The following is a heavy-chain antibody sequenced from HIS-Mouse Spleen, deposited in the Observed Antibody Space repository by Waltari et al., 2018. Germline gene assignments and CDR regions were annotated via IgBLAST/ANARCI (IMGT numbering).Heavy chain of an antibody. CDR3: AREIPYSSSWYDWYFDL. V-gene: IGHV4-39*07. Sequence: QLQLQESGPGLVKPSETLSLTCTVSGGSISSSSYYWGWIRQPPGKGLEWIGSFYYSGPTYYHPSLKSRVTISVDTSKSQFSLKLSSVTAADTAVYYCAREIPYSSSWYDWYFDLWGRGTLVTVSS. CDR2: FYYSGPT. J-gene: IGHJ2*01. CDR1: GGSISSSSYY. D-gene: IGHD6-13*01.